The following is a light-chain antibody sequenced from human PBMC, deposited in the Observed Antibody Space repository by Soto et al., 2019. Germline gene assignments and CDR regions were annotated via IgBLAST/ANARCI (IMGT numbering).Light chain of an antibody. J-gene: IGKJ5*01. CDR1: QSVRSN. CDR2: AAS. Sequence: EIVMTQSPATLSVSPGERATLSCRASQSVRSNLAWYQQKPGQAPRLVIYAASTRATGIPDRCSGSVSGTEFTLTISSLQSEDFAVYYCQQYNEWPPFTFGQATRLEIK. V-gene: IGKV3-15*01. CDR3: QQYNEWPPFT.